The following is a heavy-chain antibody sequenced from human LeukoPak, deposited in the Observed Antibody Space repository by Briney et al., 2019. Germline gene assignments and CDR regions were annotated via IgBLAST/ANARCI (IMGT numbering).Heavy chain of an antibody. D-gene: IGHD3-22*01. V-gene: IGHV1-46*01. CDR2: INPSGGST. Sequence: ASVTVSCMASGYTFTSYYMHWVRQAPGQGLEWMGIINPSGGSTSYAQKFQGRVTMTRDTSTSTVYMELSSLRSEDTAVYYCARDRYYYDSSGYIRGISFDYWGQGTLVTVSS. CDR3: ARDRYYYDSSGYIRGISFDY. CDR1: GYTFTSYY. J-gene: IGHJ4*02.